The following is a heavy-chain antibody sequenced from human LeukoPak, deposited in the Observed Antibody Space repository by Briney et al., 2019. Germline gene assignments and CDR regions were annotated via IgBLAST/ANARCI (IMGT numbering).Heavy chain of an antibody. V-gene: IGHV3-30-3*01. J-gene: IGHJ6*02. D-gene: IGHD5-18*01. CDR3: AREGSDTAMGSIYYYYYYGMDV. CDR2: ISYDGSNK. CDR1: GFTFSSYA. Sequence: GRSLRLSCAASGFTFSSYAMHWVRQAPGKGLEWVAVISYDGSNKYYADSVKGRFTISRDNTKNTVYLQMNSLRPEDTAVYYCAREGSDTAMGSIYYYYYYGMDVWGQGTTVTVSS.